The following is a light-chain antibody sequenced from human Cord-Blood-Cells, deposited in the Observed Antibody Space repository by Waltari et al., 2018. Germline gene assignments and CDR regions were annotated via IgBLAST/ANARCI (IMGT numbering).Light chain of an antibody. Sequence: QSALTQHASVSGPPGQSITISSTSTSSDVGGYHYVSWYQQHPGKAPKLMIYEVSNRPSGVSNRFSGSKSGNAASLTIAGLQAEDEADYYCSSDTSSSTYVFGTGTKVTVL. CDR2: EVS. CDR1: SSDVGGYHY. CDR3: SSDTSSSTYV. J-gene: IGLJ1*01. V-gene: IGLV2-14*01.